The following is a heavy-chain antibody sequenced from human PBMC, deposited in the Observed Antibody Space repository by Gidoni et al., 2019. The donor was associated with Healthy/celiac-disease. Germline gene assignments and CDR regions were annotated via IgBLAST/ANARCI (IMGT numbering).Heavy chain of an antibody. J-gene: IGHJ4*02. CDR3: ARTEDSRGTYYYDSSGYYYGKDFDY. Sequence: QVQLVQSGAEVKKPGSSVKVSCKASGGTFSSYAISWLRQAPGQGLEWMGGIIPIFGTSNYERKFMGRVKITADESTSTAYMGLNSLRSEDTAVYYCARTEDSRGTYYYDSSGYYYGKDFDYWGQGTLVTVSS. CDR2: IIPIFGTS. CDR1: GGTFSSYA. D-gene: IGHD3-22*01. V-gene: IGHV1-69*01.